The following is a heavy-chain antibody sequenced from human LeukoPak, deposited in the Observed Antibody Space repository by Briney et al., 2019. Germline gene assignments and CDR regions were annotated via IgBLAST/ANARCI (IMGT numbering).Heavy chain of an antibody. J-gene: IGHJ4*02. CDR1: EFNFDDYG. D-gene: IGHD4-17*01. V-gene: IGHV3-43*02. CDR2: ISGDGGST. Sequence: GGSLRLSCAASEFNFDDYGMYWVRQAPGKGLEWVSLISGDGGSTYYADSVKGRFTISRDTSKNTVYLQMDSLRAEDTAVYYCARVGSPTYGDFDYWGQGTLVTVSS. CDR3: ARVGSPTYGDFDY.